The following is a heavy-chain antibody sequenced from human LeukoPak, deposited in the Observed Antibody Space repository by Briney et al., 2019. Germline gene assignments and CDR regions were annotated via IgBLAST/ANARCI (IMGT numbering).Heavy chain of an antibody. CDR2: VNWNGGST. J-gene: IGHJ4*02. V-gene: IGHV3-20*04. CDR3: ARGVAAAGTTLDY. D-gene: IGHD6-13*01. CDR1: GFTFSSYA. Sequence: GGSLRLSCAASGFTFSSYAMSWVRQAPGKGLEWISGVNWNGGSTGYADSVKGRFTISRDNSKNTLYLQMNSLRDEDTAVYYCARGVAAAGTTLDYWGQGTLVTVSS.